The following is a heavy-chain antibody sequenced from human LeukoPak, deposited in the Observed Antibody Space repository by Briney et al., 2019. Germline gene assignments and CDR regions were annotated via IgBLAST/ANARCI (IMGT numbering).Heavy chain of an antibody. V-gene: IGHV4-59*08. CDR2: IHYSGTT. J-gene: IGHJ6*02. Sequence: SETLSLTCTVSGGSISGYHWSWIRLPPGKGLEWIAYIHYSGTTNYNPSLRSRVTISVDTSKNQFSLKVNSVTATDTAVYFCARHDSYALGSHPLDVWGQGTTVIVSS. CDR3: ARHDSYALGSHPLDV. D-gene: IGHD3-10*01. CDR1: GGSISGYH.